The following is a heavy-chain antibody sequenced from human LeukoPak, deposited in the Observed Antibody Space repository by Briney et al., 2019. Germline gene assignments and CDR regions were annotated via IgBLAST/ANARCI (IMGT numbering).Heavy chain of an antibody. Sequence: SQTLSLTCTVSGGSISSGGYYWSWIRQHPGKGLEWVGYIYYSGSTYYNPSLKSRDTISVDTSKNQFSLKLSSVTAADTAVYYCARDSLRDYGALWAFDIWGQGTMVTVSS. D-gene: IGHD4-17*01. CDR3: ARDSLRDYGALWAFDI. J-gene: IGHJ3*02. CDR2: IYYSGST. CDR1: GGSISSGGYY. V-gene: IGHV4-31*03.